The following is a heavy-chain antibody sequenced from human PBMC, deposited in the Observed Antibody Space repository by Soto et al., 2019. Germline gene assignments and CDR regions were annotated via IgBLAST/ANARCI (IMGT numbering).Heavy chain of an antibody. D-gene: IGHD4-4*01. CDR2: ISGSGDST. J-gene: IGHJ2*01. V-gene: IGHV3-23*01. Sequence: EVQLLESGGGLVQPGGSLRLSCAASGFTFSSYAMNWVRQAPGKGLESVSVISGSGDSTYYADSVKGRFTISRDNSKNTLYLQMNSLRAEDTAVYYCARRNSGWYFDLWGRGTLVTVSS. CDR1: GFTFSSYA. CDR3: ARRNSGWYFDL.